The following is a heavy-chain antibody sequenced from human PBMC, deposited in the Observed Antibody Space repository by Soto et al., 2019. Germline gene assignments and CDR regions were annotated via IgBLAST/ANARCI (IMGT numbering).Heavy chain of an antibody. CDR1: GGSFSGYY. CDR3: ARGRKGSGFGYYYYYMDV. D-gene: IGHD3-3*01. CDR2: INHSGST. J-gene: IGHJ6*03. V-gene: IGHV4-34*01. Sequence: SETLSLTCAVYGGSFSGYYWSWIRQPPGKGLEWIGEINHSGSTNYNPSLKSRVTISVDTSKNQFSLKLSSVTAADTAVYYCARGRKGSGFGYYYYYMDVWGKGTTVTVSS.